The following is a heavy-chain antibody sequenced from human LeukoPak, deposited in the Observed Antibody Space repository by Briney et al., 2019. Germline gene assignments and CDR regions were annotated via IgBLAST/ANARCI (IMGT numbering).Heavy chain of an antibody. J-gene: IGHJ4*02. CDR1: GFTFSSYA. Sequence: GGSLRLSCAASGFTFSSYAMHWVRQAPGKGLEWVAVISYDGSNKYYADSVKGRFTISRDNSKNTLYLQMNSLRAEDTAVYYCAFSRDTDFDYWGQGTLVTVSS. CDR2: ISYDGSNK. CDR3: AFSRDTDFDY. V-gene: IGHV3-30-3*01. D-gene: IGHD5-18*01.